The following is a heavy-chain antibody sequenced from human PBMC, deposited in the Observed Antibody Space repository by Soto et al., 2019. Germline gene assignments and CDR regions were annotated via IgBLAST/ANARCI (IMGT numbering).Heavy chain of an antibody. V-gene: IGHV3-7*01. J-gene: IGHJ6*02. Sequence: EVQLVESGGGLVQPGGSLRLSCAASGFTFSSYWMSWVRQAPGKGLEWVANIKQDGSEKYYVDSVKGRFTISRDNAKNSLYLQMNSLRAEDTAVYYCARIPDCSGGSLLLPYYYYGMDVWGQGTTVTVSS. CDR1: GFTFSSYW. CDR2: IKQDGSEK. CDR3: ARIPDCSGGSLLLPYYYYGMDV. D-gene: IGHD2-15*01.